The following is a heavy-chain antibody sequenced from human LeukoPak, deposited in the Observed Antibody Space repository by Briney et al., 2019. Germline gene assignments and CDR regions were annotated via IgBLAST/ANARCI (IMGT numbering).Heavy chain of an antibody. Sequence: GGSLRLSCAASGFTFSSYSMNWVRQAPGKGLEWVSSISSSSSYIYYADSVKGRFTISRDNAKNSLYLQMNSLRAEDTAVYYCARDLYGDYVFDYWGQGTLVTVSS. V-gene: IGHV3-21*01. J-gene: IGHJ4*02. D-gene: IGHD4-17*01. CDR1: GFTFSSYS. CDR3: ARDLYGDYVFDY. CDR2: ISSSSSYI.